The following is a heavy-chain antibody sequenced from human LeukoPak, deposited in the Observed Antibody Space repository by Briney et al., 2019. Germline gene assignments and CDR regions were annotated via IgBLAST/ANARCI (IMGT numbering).Heavy chain of an antibody. CDR2: ISGSGGST. CDR3: AKHWNYYDYGMDV. CDR1: GFTFSSYA. D-gene: IGHD3-3*01. Sequence: GGSLRLSCAPSGFTFSSYAMSWVRQAPGKGLEWVSAISGSGGSTYYADSVKGRFTISRDNSKNTLYRQMNSLRAEDTAVYYCAKHWNYYDYGMDVWGQGTTVTVSS. J-gene: IGHJ6*02. V-gene: IGHV3-23*01.